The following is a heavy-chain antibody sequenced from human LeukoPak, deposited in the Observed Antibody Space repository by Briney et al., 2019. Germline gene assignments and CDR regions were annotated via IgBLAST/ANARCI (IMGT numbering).Heavy chain of an antibody. D-gene: IGHD6-19*01. V-gene: IGHV3-30*11. CDR3: ARDLGSGGWNWFDP. Sequence: GGSLRLPCAASGFTFSSNAMHWVRQAPGKGLEWVAVISYDGSNKYYADSVKGRFTISRDNSKNTLYLQMNSLRAEDTAVYYCARDLGSGGWNWFDPWGQGTLVTVSS. CDR2: ISYDGSNK. CDR1: GFTFSSNA. J-gene: IGHJ5*02.